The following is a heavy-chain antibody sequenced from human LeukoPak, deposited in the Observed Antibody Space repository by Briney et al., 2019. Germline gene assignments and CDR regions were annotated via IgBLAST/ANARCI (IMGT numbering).Heavy chain of an antibody. CDR3: ARAAYDILTGRPQAFDY. CDR1: GGSISSGDYY. J-gene: IGHJ4*02. CDR2: IYYSGST. V-gene: IGHV4-30-4*01. Sequence: SQTLSLTCTVSGGSISSGDYYWSWIRQPPGKGLEWIGYIYYSGSTYYNPSLKSRVTISVDTSKNQFSLKLSSVTAADTAVYYCARAAYDILTGRPQAFDYWGQGTLVTVSS. D-gene: IGHD3-9*01.